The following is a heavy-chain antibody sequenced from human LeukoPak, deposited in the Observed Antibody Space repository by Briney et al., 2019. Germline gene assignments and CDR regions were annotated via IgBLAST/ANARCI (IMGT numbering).Heavy chain of an antibody. D-gene: IGHD3-22*01. CDR3: ARHRHTYYYDSSGSSFGY. CDR2: IYPGDSDT. CDR1: GYSFTSYW. V-gene: IGHV5-51*01. Sequence: KLGESLKISCKGSGYSFTSYWIGCVRQMPGKGLEWMGIIYPGDSDTTYSPSCQGQVTISADKSISTAYLQWSRLQASDTAMYSCARHRHTYYYDSSGSSFGYWGQGTLVTASS. J-gene: IGHJ4*02.